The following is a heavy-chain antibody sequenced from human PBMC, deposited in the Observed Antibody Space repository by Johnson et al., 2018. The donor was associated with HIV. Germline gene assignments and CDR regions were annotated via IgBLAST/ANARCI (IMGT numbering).Heavy chain of an antibody. Sequence: QVQLVESGGGLVQPGRSLRLSCAASGFTFSSYAMHWVRQAPGKGLEWVAVISYDGSNKYYADSVKGRFTISRDNSKNTLYLQMNSLRAEDTAVYYCARGGIRGYSYGPGAFDIWGQGTLVTVSS. CDR2: ISYDGSNK. V-gene: IGHV3-30*14. D-gene: IGHD5-18*01. J-gene: IGHJ3*02. CDR3: ARGGIRGYSYGPGAFDI. CDR1: GFTFSSYA.